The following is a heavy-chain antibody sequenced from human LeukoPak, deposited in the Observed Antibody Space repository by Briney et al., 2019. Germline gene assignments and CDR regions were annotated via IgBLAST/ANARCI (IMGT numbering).Heavy chain of an antibody. D-gene: IGHD3-10*01. V-gene: IGHV3-23*01. CDR2: ISGSGGST. CDR3: AKDRVPYGSGSYYSDY. J-gene: IGHJ4*02. CDR1: GFTFSSYA. Sequence: PGGSLRLSCAASGFTFSSYAMSWVRQAPGKGLEWVSAISGSGGSTYYADSVKGRFTISRDNSKNTLYLQMNSLRAEDTAVYYCAKDRVPYGSGSYYSDYWGQGTLVTVSS.